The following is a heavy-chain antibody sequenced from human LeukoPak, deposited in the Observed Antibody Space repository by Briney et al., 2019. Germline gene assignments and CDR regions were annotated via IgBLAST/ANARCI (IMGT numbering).Heavy chain of an antibody. V-gene: IGHV3-30*18. Sequence: GGSLRLSCAASAFTFISYCMHWVRQAPGNVLEWEAFILSDGSNKYYADSVKGRFTISRDNSKNTLYLQMNSLRAEDTAVYYCAKALGLMVRGVIIDHGMDVWGKGTTVTVSS. J-gene: IGHJ6*04. D-gene: IGHD3-10*01. CDR3: AKALGLMVRGVIIDHGMDV. CDR2: ILSDGSNK. CDR1: AFTFISYC.